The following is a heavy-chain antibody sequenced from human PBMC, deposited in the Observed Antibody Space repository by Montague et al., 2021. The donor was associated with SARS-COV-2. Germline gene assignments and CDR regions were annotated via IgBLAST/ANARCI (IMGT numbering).Heavy chain of an antibody. J-gene: IGHJ4*02. Sequence: SLRLSCAASGFTFSIYAMRWVRQAPGKGPQWVSTFTGGNTFYADXVKXRFTISRDNYKNTLYLQMNSLGAEDTAIYYCAKAEESGNYLSVGLDSWGPGTLVTVSS. CDR2: FTGGNT. CDR1: GFTFSIYA. V-gene: IGHV3-23*01. CDR3: AKAEESGNYLSVGLDS. D-gene: IGHD2/OR15-2a*01.